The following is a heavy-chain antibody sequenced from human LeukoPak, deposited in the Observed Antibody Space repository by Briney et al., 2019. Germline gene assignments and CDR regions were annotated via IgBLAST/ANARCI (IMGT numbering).Heavy chain of an antibody. D-gene: IGHD3-3*01. CDR3: ARDLGSVTIFGVVTSPYFDY. Sequence: SGGSLRLPCAASGFTFSSYSMNWVRQAPGKGLEWVSSISSSSSYIYYADSVKGRFTISRDNAKNSLYLQMNSLRAEDTAVYYCARDLGSVTIFGVVTSPYFDYWGQGTLVTVSS. CDR1: GFTFSSYS. V-gene: IGHV3-21*01. J-gene: IGHJ4*02. CDR2: ISSSSSYI.